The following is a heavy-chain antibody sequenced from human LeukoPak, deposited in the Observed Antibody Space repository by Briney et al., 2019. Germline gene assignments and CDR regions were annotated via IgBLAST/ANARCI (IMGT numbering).Heavy chain of an antibody. CDR2: ITSTGSTI. CDR1: GFTFSSYE. Sequence: GGSLRLSCAASGFTFSSYEMNWVRQAPGKGLEWISYITSTGSTIYYADSVKGRFTISRDNAKNSLYLQMNSLRAEDTAVYYCARLASWSPFDYWGQGTLVTVSS. V-gene: IGHV3-48*03. CDR3: ARLASWSPFDY. J-gene: IGHJ4*02. D-gene: IGHD2-15*01.